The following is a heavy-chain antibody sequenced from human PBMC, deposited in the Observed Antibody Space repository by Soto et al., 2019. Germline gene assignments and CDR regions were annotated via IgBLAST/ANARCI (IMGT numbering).Heavy chain of an antibody. CDR1: GGTFSSYT. Sequence: ASVKVSCKASGGTFSSYTISWVRQAPGQGLEWMGRIIPILGIANYAQKFQGRVTITADKSTSTAYMELSSLRSEDTAVYYCARSVHGRIAAAGAVPYYYMDVWGKGTTVTVSS. D-gene: IGHD6-13*01. CDR2: IIPILGIA. J-gene: IGHJ6*03. CDR3: ARSVHGRIAAAGAVPYYYMDV. V-gene: IGHV1-69*02.